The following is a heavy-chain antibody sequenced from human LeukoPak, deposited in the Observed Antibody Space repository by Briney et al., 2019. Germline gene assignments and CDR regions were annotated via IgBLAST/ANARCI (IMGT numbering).Heavy chain of an antibody. CDR3: ARAGQADYEQLHY. CDR1: GFTFSRCE. J-gene: IGHJ4*02. V-gene: IGHV3-48*03. D-gene: IGHD1/OR15-1a*01. Sequence: GGSLRLSCAASGFTFSRCEMNGVRQAPGKGLERVSYISSSDSTIYYGDSVKGRFTIARDNAKCSLYLQMNSLRAEDTAVYYCARAGQADYEQLHYWGQGTLVTVSS. CDR2: ISSSDSTI.